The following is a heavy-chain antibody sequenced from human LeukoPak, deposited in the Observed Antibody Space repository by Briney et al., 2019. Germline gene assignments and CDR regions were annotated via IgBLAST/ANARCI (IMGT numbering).Heavy chain of an antibody. CDR2: INPNSGGT. V-gene: IGHV1-2*02. Sequence: ASVKVSCKASGYTFTGYYIHWVRQAPGQGPEWMGWINPNSGGTNYAQKFQGRVTMTRDTSISTAYMELSRLRSDDTAVYYCARDGTLEWLFVDYWGQGTLVTVSS. CDR1: GYTFTGYY. CDR3: ARDGTLEWLFVDY. D-gene: IGHD3-3*01. J-gene: IGHJ4*02.